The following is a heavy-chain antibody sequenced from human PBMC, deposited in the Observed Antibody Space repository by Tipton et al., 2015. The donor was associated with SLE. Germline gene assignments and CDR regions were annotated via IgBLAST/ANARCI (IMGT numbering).Heavy chain of an antibody. CDR1: GDSINSPTYY. J-gene: IGHJ3*02. Sequence: LRLSCTVSGDSINSPTYYWNWIRQPPGRRLEWIGYVYFNGNTNYNPSLKSRVIISVDTSKNQFSLKLSSVTAAGTAVYYCVRTNWNYIAFNIWSQGTLVTVSS. V-gene: IGHV4-61*01. CDR2: VYFNGNT. CDR3: VRTNWNYIAFNI. D-gene: IGHD1-7*01.